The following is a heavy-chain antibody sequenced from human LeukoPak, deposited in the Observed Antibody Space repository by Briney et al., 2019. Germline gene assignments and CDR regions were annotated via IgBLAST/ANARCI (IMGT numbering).Heavy chain of an antibody. CDR2: IYYSGSI. D-gene: IGHD2-21*02. Sequence: SETLSLTCTVSGGSISSYYWSWIRQPPGKGLEWIGYIYYSGSINYNPSLKSRVIISVDTSKNQFSLKLSSVTAADTAVYYCARRTHCGGDSYTFDYWGQGTLVTVSS. CDR1: GGSISSYY. CDR3: ARRTHCGGDSYTFDY. J-gene: IGHJ4*02. V-gene: IGHV4-59*01.